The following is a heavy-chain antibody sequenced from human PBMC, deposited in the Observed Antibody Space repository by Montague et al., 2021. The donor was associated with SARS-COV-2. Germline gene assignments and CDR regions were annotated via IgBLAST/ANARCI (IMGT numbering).Heavy chain of an antibody. J-gene: IGHJ6*03. CDR1: GGSFSGYY. V-gene: IGHV4-34*01. CDR2: INHSGST. D-gene: IGHD3-22*01. Sequence: SETLSLTCAVYGGSFSGYYWSWIRQPPGKELEWIGEINHSGSTSYNPSLKSRVTISVDTSKNQFFLRLSSVTAADTAVYYCARGRVELTMIVVIMAGASYYMDVWGKGTTVTVSS. CDR3: ARGRVELTMIVVIMAGASYYMDV.